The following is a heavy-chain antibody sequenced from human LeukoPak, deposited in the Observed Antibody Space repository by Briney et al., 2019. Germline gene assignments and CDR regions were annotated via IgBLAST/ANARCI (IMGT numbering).Heavy chain of an antibody. CDR3: VEDVVVIVAAKPGI. CDR2: ISGTGDST. V-gene: IGHV3-23*01. CDR1: GFRFSTYA. D-gene: IGHD2-15*01. Sequence: GGSLRLSCAASGFRFSTYAMGWVRQAPGKGLAWVSSISGTGDSTYYADAVKGRFTISRDNSKNTLYLQMNSLRAEDTAVYYCVEDVVVIVAAKPGIWGQGTLVTVSS. J-gene: IGHJ4*02.